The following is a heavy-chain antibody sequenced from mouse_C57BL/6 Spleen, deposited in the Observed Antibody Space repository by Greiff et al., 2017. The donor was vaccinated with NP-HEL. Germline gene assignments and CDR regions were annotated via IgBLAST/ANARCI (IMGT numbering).Heavy chain of an antibody. J-gene: IGHJ1*03. D-gene: IGHD1-1*01. Sequence: VKLQESGAELARPGASVKLSCKASGYTFTSYGISWVKQRTGQGLEWIGEIYPRSGNTYYNEKFKGKATLTADKSSSTAYMELRSLTSEDSAVYFCARDYGSSFNYFDVWGTGTTVTVSS. CDR2: IYPRSGNT. CDR3: ARDYGSSFNYFDV. CDR1: GYTFTSYG. V-gene: IGHV1-81*01.